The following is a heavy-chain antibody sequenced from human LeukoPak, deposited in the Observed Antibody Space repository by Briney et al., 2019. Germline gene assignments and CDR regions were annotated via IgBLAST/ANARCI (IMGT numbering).Heavy chain of an antibody. J-gene: IGHJ4*02. CDR3: ARDYYDSSGYLDY. CDR2: ISAYSGDT. Sequence: ASVKVSCKASGYIFINYGISWVRQAPGQGLEWMGWISAYSGDTNYARKLQGRVTMTTDTSTSTAYMELRSLRSDDTAVYYCARDYYDSSGYLDYWGQGALVTVSS. D-gene: IGHD3-22*01. V-gene: IGHV1-18*01. CDR1: GYIFINYG.